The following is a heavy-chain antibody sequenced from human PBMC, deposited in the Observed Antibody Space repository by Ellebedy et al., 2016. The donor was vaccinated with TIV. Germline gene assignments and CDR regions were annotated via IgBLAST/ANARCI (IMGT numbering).Heavy chain of an antibody. V-gene: IGHV3-21*01. CDR1: GFTFSTYT. J-gene: IGHJ4*02. D-gene: IGHD6-19*01. CDR3: ARDQGSGWADY. CDR2: IGGGTTYI. Sequence: GESLKISCAASGFTFSTYTMNWVRQAPGKGLEWVSSIGGGTTYIYFADSLKGRFTVSRDSAKSSLSLQMNSLRAEDTAVYYCARDQGSGWADYWGQGTLVTASS.